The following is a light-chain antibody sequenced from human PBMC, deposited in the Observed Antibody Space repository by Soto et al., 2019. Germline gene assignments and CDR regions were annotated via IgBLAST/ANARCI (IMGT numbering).Light chain of an antibody. Sequence: EIVLTQSPGTLSLSPGERATLYCRASQSVSSSYLAWYQQKPGQAPRLLIYGASSRATGIPNRFSGSGSGTDFTLTISRLEPEDFAVYYCQQYGNSPQTFGQGT. V-gene: IGKV3-20*01. J-gene: IGKJ1*01. CDR1: QSVSSSY. CDR2: GAS. CDR3: QQYGNSPQT.